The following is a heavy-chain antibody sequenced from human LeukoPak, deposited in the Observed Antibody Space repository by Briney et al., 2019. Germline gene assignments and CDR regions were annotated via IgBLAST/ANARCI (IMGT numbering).Heavy chain of an antibody. V-gene: IGHV3-53*01. CDR1: GLILSTNY. D-gene: IGHD6-13*01. CDR2: IYSGGGP. J-gene: IGHJ4*02. CDR3: ARQGIHTFVY. Sequence: GVSLRLSCVASGLILSTNYMSWVRRARGKGVEWVSVIYSGGGPYNADSVKGRFTLSTDTTKKTLYLQMNGLRVENTAVYYCARQGIHTFVYWGQGTLVTVSS.